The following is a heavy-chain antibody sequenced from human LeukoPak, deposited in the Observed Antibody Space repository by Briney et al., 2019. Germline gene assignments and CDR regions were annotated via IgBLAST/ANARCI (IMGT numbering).Heavy chain of an antibody. Sequence: GASVNVSCKASGYTFTSYGISWVRQAPGQGLEWMGWISAYNGNTNYAQKLQGRVTMTTDTSTSTAYMELRSLRSDDTAVYYCARDRYYDSSGYWTSWGQGTLVTVSS. CDR1: GYTFTSYG. V-gene: IGHV1-18*01. J-gene: IGHJ5*02. CDR2: ISAYNGNT. CDR3: ARDRYYDSSGYWTS. D-gene: IGHD3-22*01.